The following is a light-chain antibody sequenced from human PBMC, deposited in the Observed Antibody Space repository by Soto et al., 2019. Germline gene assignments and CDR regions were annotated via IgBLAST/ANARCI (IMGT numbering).Light chain of an antibody. CDR1: QVIRNL. V-gene: IGKV1-6*01. Sequence: AIQMTQSPSSLSASVGDRVTITCRASQVIRNLLGWYQQKAGKAPKLLIYAASNLQSGVPSRFSGSGFGTDFTLTISSLQPEDFATYYCLQDYTSPRTFGQGTKVEIK. CDR2: AAS. CDR3: LQDYTSPRT. J-gene: IGKJ1*01.